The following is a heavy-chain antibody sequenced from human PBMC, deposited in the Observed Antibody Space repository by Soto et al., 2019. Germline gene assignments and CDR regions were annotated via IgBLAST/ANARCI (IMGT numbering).Heavy chain of an antibody. CDR2: IYYSGST. V-gene: IGHV4-59*01. D-gene: IGHD6-6*01. CDR3: ARDLGSSSSWDSIWFDP. CDR1: GGSISSYY. Sequence: SETLSLTCTVSGGSISSYYWSWIRQPPGKGLEWIGYIYYSGSTNYNPFLKSRVTISVDTSKNQFSLKLSSVTAADTAVYYCARDLGSSSSWDSIWFDPWGQGTLVTVSS. J-gene: IGHJ5*02.